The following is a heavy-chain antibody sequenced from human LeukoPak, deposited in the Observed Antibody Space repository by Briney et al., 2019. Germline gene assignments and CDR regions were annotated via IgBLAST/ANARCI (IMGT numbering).Heavy chain of an antibody. CDR1: GFTFRSYA. J-gene: IGHJ6*02. D-gene: IGHD1-1*01. CDR3: AKDGTRTTGKFYYYGMDV. V-gene: IGHV3-23*01. Sequence: AGGSLRLSCAASGFTFRSYAMSWVRQAPGKGLEWVSVITGSGDRIHYTESVKGRFTLSRDNSKGTVSLQKSSLRADDTAVYYCAKDGTRTTGKFYYYGMDVWGQGTTVTVSS. CDR2: ITGSGDRI.